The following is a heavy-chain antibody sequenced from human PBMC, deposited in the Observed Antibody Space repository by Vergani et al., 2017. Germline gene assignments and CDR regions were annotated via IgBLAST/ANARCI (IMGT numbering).Heavy chain of an antibody. D-gene: IGHD3-3*01. V-gene: IGHV3-23*01. J-gene: IGHJ6*02. CDR2: ISGSGGST. CDR1: GFTFSSYA. CDR3: AKXEGALRFLEWLYPYGMDV. Sequence: EVQLLESGGGLVQPGGSLRLSCAASGFTFSSYAMSWVRQAPGKGLEWVSAISGSGGSTYYADSVKGRFTISRDNSKNTLYLQMNSLRAEDTAVYYCAKXEGALRFLEWLYPYGMDVWGQGTTVTVSS.